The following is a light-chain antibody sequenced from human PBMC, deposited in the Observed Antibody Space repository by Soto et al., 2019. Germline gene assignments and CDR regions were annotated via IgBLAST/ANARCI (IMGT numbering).Light chain of an antibody. J-gene: IGLJ2*01. CDR3: SSYTSSSTPVV. V-gene: IGLV2-14*01. CDR2: DVS. Sequence: QSALSQPASVSGSPGHTITISCTGPSSDVRGYSYVSLYQQHPGKAPKLMIYDVSNRPSGVSNRFSGSKSGNTTSLTISGLQAEDEVDYYCSSYTSSSTPVVFGGGTELPVL. CDR1: SSDVRGYSY.